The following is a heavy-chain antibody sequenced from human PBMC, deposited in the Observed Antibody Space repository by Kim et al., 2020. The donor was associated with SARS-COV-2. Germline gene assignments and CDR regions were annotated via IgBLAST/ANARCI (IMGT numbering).Heavy chain of an antibody. J-gene: IGHJ4*02. D-gene: IGHD6-19*01. Sequence: SETLSLTCTVSGGSINNYYWNWIRQSPGKELEWIGYIYYTGSTNYSPSLESRVTISLDTSKNQFSLKLSSVTAADTAIYYCVRGHGNGWFFFEYWGQGTLVTVSS. CDR3: VRGHGNGWFFFEY. V-gene: IGHV4-59*01. CDR2: IYYTGST. CDR1: GGSINNYY.